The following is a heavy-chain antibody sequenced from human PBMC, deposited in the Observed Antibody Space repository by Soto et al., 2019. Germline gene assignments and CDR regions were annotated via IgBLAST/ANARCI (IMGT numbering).Heavy chain of an antibody. J-gene: IGHJ4*02. CDR3: TRVPLWFGELLYYFDY. Sequence: GSLRLSCTASGFTFGDYAMSWVRQAPGKGLEWVGFIRSKAYGGTTEYAASVKGRFTISRDDSKSIAYLQMNSLKTEDTAVYYCTRVPLWFGELLYYFDYWGQGTLVTVSS. CDR2: IRSKAYGGTT. D-gene: IGHD3-10*01. CDR1: GFTFGDYA. V-gene: IGHV3-49*04.